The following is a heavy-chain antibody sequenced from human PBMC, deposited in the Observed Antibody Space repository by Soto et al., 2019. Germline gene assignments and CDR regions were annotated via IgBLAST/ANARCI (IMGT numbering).Heavy chain of an antibody. CDR1: GGSFSGYY. CDR2: ISHSGRT. J-gene: IGHJ4*02. Sequence: SETLSLTCAVSGGSFSGYYWSWIRQPPEKGLEWIGEISHSGRTNYNPSLKSRVTISVDTSKNQFSLKLSSVTAADTALYYCARVQRATYGDSETALKFDYWGQGILVTVSS. D-gene: IGHD4-17*01. V-gene: IGHV4-34*01. CDR3: ARVQRATYGDSETALKFDY.